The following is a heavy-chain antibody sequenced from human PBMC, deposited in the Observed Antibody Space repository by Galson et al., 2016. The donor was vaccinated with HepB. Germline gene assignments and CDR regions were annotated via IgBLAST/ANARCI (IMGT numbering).Heavy chain of an antibody. CDR3: ARDTFCSSPSCTEYKRNYFIRLDN. V-gene: IGHV3-23*01. Sequence: SLRLSCAASGITFSSHAMSWVRQAPGKGLEWVSAITGSGGSTYYADSVKGRFTTSRDNPKNTLYLQMNSLGGEDTAVYYCARDTFCSSPSCTEYKRNYFIRLDNWGRGTLVTVSS. CDR2: ITGSGGST. J-gene: IGHJ4*02. D-gene: IGHD2-2*01. CDR1: GITFSSHA.